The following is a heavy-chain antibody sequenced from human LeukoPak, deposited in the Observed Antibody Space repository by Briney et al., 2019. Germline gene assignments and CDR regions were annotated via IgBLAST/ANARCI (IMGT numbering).Heavy chain of an antibody. CDR3: AREGVGGDYAY. Sequence: ASVKVSCKASGGTFSGYALTWVRQAPGQGLEWMGWISAYNGNTNYAQKLQGRVTMTTDTSTSTAYMELRSLRSDDTAVYYCAREGVGGDYAYWGQGTLVTVSS. CDR1: GGTFSGYA. V-gene: IGHV1-18*01. D-gene: IGHD4-17*01. J-gene: IGHJ4*02. CDR2: ISAYNGNT.